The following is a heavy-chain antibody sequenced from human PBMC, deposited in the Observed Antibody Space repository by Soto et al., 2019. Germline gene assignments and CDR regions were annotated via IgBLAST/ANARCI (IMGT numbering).Heavy chain of an antibody. V-gene: IGHV1-3*01. CDR2: INDGNGNR. J-gene: IGHJ4*02. Sequence: QVQLVQSVAEVKKPGASVKVSCKASGYTFTSYAMHWVRQAPGQRLEWMGWINDGNGNRKYSQKFQGRVTITRDTSASTAYMERSSLRSEDTAVYYCARASTPSDYWGQGTLVTVSS. CDR1: GYTFTSYA. CDR3: ARASTPSDY.